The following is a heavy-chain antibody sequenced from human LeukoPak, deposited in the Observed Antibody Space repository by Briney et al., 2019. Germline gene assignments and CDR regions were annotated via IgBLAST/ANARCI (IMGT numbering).Heavy chain of an antibody. CDR3: ARGIAAAGTALYN. J-gene: IGHJ4*02. V-gene: IGHV3-53*01. CDR2: IHSDGTT. Sequence: GGSLRLSCAASGFTFSSYWMSWVRQAPGKGLQWVSVIHSDGTTFYADSVKGRFTISRDNSKNTLYLQINSLRAEDTAVYYCARGIAAAGTALYNWGQGTLLTVSS. CDR1: GFTFSSYW. D-gene: IGHD6-13*01.